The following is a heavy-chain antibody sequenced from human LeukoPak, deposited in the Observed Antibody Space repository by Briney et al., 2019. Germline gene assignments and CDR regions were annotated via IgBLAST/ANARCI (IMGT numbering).Heavy chain of an antibody. Sequence: PGGSLRLSCAASGFTFSSSWIHWVRQAPGKGLVWVSRINSDGSTITYADSVKGRFTISRDNARNTLYLQMNSLRAEDTAVYYCARVTVSSSEVIFDHWGQGSLVTVSS. CDR3: ARVTVSSSEVIFDH. D-gene: IGHD1-20*01. J-gene: IGHJ4*02. V-gene: IGHV3-74*01. CDR1: GFTFSSSW. CDR2: INSDGSTI.